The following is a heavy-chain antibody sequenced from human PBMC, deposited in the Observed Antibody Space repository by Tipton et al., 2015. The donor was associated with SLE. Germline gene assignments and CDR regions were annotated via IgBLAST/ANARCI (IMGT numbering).Heavy chain of an antibody. CDR2: VYYSGTT. D-gene: IGHD3-22*01. Sequence: TLSLTCTVSGDSVSSRSYYWGWIRQPPGKGLEWIGNVYYSGTTYYNPSLKSRVTISVDTSKNQFSLKLSSVTVADTAVYYCARTRITMVVVVIDASDIWGQGTMVTVSS. CDR1: GDSVSSRSYY. J-gene: IGHJ3*02. CDR3: ARTRITMVVVVIDASDI. V-gene: IGHV4-39*07.